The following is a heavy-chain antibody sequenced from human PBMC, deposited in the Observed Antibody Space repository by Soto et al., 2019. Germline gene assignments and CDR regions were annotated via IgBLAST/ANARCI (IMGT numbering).Heavy chain of an antibody. J-gene: IGHJ3*02. CDR2: IYYSGST. Sequence: PSETLSLTCTVSGGSISSGGYYWSWIRQHPGKGLEWIGYIYYSGSTYYNPSLKSRVTISVDTSKNQFSLKLSSVTAADTAVYYCARVTHTIVVVPAAMPRHRALDAFDIWGQGTMVTVSS. D-gene: IGHD2-2*01. CDR1: GGSISSGGYY. V-gene: IGHV4-31*03. CDR3: ARVTHTIVVVPAAMPRHRALDAFDI.